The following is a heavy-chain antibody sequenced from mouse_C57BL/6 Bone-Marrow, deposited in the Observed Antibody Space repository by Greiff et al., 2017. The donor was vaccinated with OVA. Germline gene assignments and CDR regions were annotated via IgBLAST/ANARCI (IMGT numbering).Heavy chain of an antibody. CDR1: GYTFTSYG. CDR3: ARRAYYFDY. V-gene: IGHV1-81*01. Sequence: VKLVESGAELARPGASVKLSCKASGYTFTSYGISWVKQRTGQGLEWIGEIYPRSGNTYYNEKFKGKATLTADKSTSTAYMERRSLTSEDSAVYFCARRAYYFDYWGQGTTLTVSS. D-gene: IGHD3-1*01. CDR2: IYPRSGNT. J-gene: IGHJ2*01.